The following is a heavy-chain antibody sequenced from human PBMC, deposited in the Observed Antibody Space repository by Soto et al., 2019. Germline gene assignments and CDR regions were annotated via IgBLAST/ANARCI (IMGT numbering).Heavy chain of an antibody. V-gene: IGHV4-34*01. Sequence: SETLSLTCAVYGGSFSGCYWSWIRQPPEKGLELIGDINHGGTTNYYPPQKSRVTISVDTSKNHFSQKLSSVTAAETAVHYGARDAGDTAMEYFDYWGQGTLVTVSS. D-gene: IGHD5-18*01. CDR2: INHGGTT. CDR1: GGSFSGCY. CDR3: ARDAGDTAMEYFDY. J-gene: IGHJ4*02.